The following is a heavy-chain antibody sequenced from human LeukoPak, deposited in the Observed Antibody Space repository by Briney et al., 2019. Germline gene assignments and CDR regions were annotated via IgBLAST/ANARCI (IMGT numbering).Heavy chain of an antibody. Sequence: ASVKVSCKASSYTFTSYGISWVRQAPGQGLEWMGWISAYNGNANYAQKLQGRVTMTTDTSTSTAYMELRSLRSDDTAVYYCARDPPKDSSGYYSFDYWGQGTLVTVSS. D-gene: IGHD3-22*01. V-gene: IGHV1-18*01. CDR2: ISAYNGNA. J-gene: IGHJ4*02. CDR3: ARDPPKDSSGYYSFDY. CDR1: SYTFTSYG.